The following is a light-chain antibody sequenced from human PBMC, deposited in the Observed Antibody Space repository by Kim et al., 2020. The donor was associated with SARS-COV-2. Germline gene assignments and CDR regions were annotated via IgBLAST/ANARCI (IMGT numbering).Light chain of an antibody. CDR1: SRRSYY. J-gene: IGLJ3*02. Sequence: ALGQTVRITCQGDSRRSYYAGWYQQKPGQAPVLVIYGKNNRPSGSPDRFSGSSSGNTASLTITGAQAEDEADYYCSSRDSSGNHWVFGGGTQLTVL. CDR2: GKN. CDR3: SSRDSSGNHWV. V-gene: IGLV3-19*01.